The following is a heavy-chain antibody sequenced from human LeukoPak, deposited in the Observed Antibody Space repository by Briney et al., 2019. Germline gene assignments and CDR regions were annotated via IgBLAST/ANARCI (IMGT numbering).Heavy chain of an antibody. D-gene: IGHD2-8*01. J-gene: IGHJ3*02. Sequence: GESLKISCKGSGFSFTNYWIAWVRQMPGKGLEWMGIIYPGDSDTRYSPSFQGQVTISADKSISTAYLQWSSLKASDTAIYYCATGGAALISAFDIWGQGTMVTVSS. CDR1: GFSFTNYW. CDR2: IYPGDSDT. V-gene: IGHV5-51*01. CDR3: ATGGAALISAFDI.